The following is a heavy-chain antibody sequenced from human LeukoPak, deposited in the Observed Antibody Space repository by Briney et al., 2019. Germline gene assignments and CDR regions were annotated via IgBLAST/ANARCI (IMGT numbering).Heavy chain of an antibody. Sequence: PGGSLRLSCAASGFTFSSYWMHWVRHAPGKGLVWVSRINSDGSSTSYADSVKGRFTISRDNAKNALYLQMNSLRAEDTAVYYCARGPWGSGSYLHDYWGQGTLVTVSS. CDR2: INSDGSST. V-gene: IGHV3-74*01. J-gene: IGHJ4*02. CDR3: ARGPWGSGSYLHDY. D-gene: IGHD3-10*01. CDR1: GFTFSSYW.